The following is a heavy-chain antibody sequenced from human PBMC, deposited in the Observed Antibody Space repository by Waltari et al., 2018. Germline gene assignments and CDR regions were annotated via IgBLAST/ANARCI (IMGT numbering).Heavy chain of an antibody. Sequence: QVQLQESGPGLVKPSQTLSLTCTVSGGSVSSGGYSWSWIRQPPGKGLEWIGYIDYSGSTYYNPSLKSRGTISVDTSKNQFSLKLSSVTAADTAVYYCARAYYYDSSGYRHWYFDLWGRGTLVTVSS. V-gene: IGHV4-30-4*07. CDR2: IDYSGST. D-gene: IGHD3-22*01. J-gene: IGHJ2*01. CDR1: GGSVSSGGYS. CDR3: ARAYYYDSSGYRHWYFDL.